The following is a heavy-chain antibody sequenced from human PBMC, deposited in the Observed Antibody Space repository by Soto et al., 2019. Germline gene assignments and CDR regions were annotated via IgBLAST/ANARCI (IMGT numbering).Heavy chain of an antibody. CDR3: AHRPRGYAYYFDY. CDR1: GFSLRTRGVA. J-gene: IGHJ4*02. V-gene: IGHV2-5*02. Sequence: QITLKESGPTLVKPTQTLTLTCTFSGFSLRTRGVAVGWFRQPPGKALEWLALIYWDVDKWYSPSLKSRLTIAYDTSKNQVVLTMTNVAPVDTATYYCAHRPRGYAYYFDYWGQGILVTVSS. D-gene: IGHD5-12*01. CDR2: IYWDVDK.